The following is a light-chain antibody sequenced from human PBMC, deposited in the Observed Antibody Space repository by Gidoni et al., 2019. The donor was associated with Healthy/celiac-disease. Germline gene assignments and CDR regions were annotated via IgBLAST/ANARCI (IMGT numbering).Light chain of an antibody. CDR1: QDISNY. V-gene: IGKV1-33*01. Sequence: QITPFPSALSASVGDRVTITWQTSQDISNYLNWYQQKPGKAPKLLSYDASNLETGVPSRFSGSGSGTDFTFTISSLQPEDIATYYCQQYDNFHITFGPGTKVDIK. CDR3: QQYDNFHIT. CDR2: DAS. J-gene: IGKJ3*01.